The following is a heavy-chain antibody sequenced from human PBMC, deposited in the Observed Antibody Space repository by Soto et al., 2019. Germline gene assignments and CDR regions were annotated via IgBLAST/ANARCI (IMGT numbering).Heavy chain of an antibody. V-gene: IGHV3-30-3*01. J-gene: IGHJ4*02. CDR3: ARDPFEYSSSWSPFDY. CDR1: GFTFSSYA. D-gene: IGHD6-13*01. CDR2: ISYDGSNK. Sequence: PGGSLRLSCAASGFTFSSYAMHWVRQAPGKGLEWVEVISYDGSNKYYADSVKGRFTISRDNSKNTLYLQMNSLRAEDTAVYYCARDPFEYSSSWSPFDYWGQGTLVTVSS.